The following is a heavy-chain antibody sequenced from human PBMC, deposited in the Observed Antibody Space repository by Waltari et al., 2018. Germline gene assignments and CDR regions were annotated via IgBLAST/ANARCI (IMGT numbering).Heavy chain of an antibody. CDR3: VGDSSGPDSFDY. J-gene: IGHJ4*02. D-gene: IGHD3-22*01. V-gene: IGHV4-39*01. CDR1: GGSISSSSYY. CDR2: IYYSGST. Sequence: QLQLQESGPGLVKPSETLSLTCTVSGGSISSSSYYWGWIRQPPGKGLGWIGSIYYSGSTYYNPSLKSRATISVDTSKNQFSLKLSSGTAADTAGYYCVGDSSGPDSFDYWGQGTLVTVSS.